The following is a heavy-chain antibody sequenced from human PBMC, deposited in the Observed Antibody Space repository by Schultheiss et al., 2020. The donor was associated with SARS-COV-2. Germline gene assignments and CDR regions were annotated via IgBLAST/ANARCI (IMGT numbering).Heavy chain of an antibody. CDR2: INPSGGST. V-gene: IGHV1-46*01. CDR1: GYTFTSYD. D-gene: IGHD2-21*01. CDR3: ARVAGQQTYSN. Sequence: ASVKVSCKASGYTFTSYDINWVRQATGQGLEWMGIINPSGGSTSYAQKFQGRVTMTRDTSTSTVYMELSSLRSEDTAVYYCARVAGQQTYSNWGQGTLVTVSS. J-gene: IGHJ4*02.